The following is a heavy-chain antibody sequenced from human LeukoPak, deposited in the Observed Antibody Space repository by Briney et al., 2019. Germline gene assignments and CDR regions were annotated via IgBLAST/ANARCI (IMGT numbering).Heavy chain of an antibody. CDR1: GGSISSYY. Sequence: AETLTLTRTVSGGSISSYYGSWIRQPAGKGLEWIGRIYTSGSTNYNPSLKSRVTMSVDTSKNQFSLKLSSVTAADTAVYYCAREGKYYYDSGASPIWGQGTMVTVSS. J-gene: IGHJ3*02. V-gene: IGHV4-4*07. CDR2: IYTSGST. D-gene: IGHD3-22*01. CDR3: AREGKYYYDSGASPI.